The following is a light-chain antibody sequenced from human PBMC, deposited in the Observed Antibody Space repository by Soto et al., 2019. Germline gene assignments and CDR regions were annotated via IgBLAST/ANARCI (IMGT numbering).Light chain of an antibody. CDR1: QSVSSY. CDR2: GAS. J-gene: IGKJ1*01. Sequence: EIVLTQSPGTLSLSPGERATLSCRASQSVSSYLAWYQQKPGQAPRLLIYGASSRATGIPDRFSGSGSGTDFTLTINRLEPEDFAVYYWQQYGSSSRTFGQGTRVEIK. CDR3: QQYGSSSRT. V-gene: IGKV3-20*01.